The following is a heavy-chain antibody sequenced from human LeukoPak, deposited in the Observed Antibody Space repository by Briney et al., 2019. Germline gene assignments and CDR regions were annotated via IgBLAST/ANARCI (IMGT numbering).Heavy chain of an antibody. CDR3: ATDQRYAFDY. D-gene: IGHD3-9*01. J-gene: IGHJ4*02. V-gene: IGHV3-48*02. Sequence: PGWSLRLSCATSGFSFTDYPMNWVRQAPGRGLEWISNISNTAEGAKYAYYADSVKGRVTISRDDGKNTLYLHMNSLRDDDTAVYYCATDQRYAFDYWGQGILVTVSS. CDR1: GFSFTDYP. CDR2: ISNTAEGAKYA.